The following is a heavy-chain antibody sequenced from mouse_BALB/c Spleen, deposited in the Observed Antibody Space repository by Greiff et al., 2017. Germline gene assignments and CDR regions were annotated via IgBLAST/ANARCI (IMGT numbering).Heavy chain of an antibody. V-gene: IGHV3-2*02. CDR1: GYSITSDYA. CDR3: ANDYDRGAMDY. D-gene: IGHD2-4*01. CDR2: ISYSGST. J-gene: IGHJ4*01. Sequence: EVKLMESGPGLVKPSQSLSLTCTVTGYSITSDYAWNWIRQFPGNKLEWMGYISYSGSTSYNPSLKSRISITRDTSKNQFFLQLNSVTTEDTATYYCANDYDRGAMDYWGQGTSVTVSS.